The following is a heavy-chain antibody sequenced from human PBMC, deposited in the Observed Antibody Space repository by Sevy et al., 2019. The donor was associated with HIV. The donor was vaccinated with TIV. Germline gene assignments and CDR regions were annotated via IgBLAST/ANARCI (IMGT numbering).Heavy chain of an antibody. V-gene: IGHV1-24*01. CDR3: ATGREYYNDNSGYFDY. D-gene: IGHD3-22*01. CDR2: FDPEDGKT. J-gene: IGHJ4*02. Sequence: ASVKVSCKVSGYTLTQLSMHWVRQAPGKGLEWMGGFDPEDGKTIYAQKFQGRLTMTDDISTDTAYMQLCSLRSEDTAVYYCATGREYYNDNSGYFDYWGQGTLVTVSS. CDR1: GYTLTQLS.